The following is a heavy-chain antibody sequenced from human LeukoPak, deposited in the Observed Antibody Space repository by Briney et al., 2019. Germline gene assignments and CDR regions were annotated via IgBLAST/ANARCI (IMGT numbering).Heavy chain of an antibody. J-gene: IGHJ4*02. V-gene: IGHV4-39*01. D-gene: IGHD3-10*01. Sequence: SETLSLTCTVSGGSFSSSSYYWGWIRQLPGMGLVGNGRIYYSGSIYYNRSLKSRGTISVDTYKNQFSLKLSSVTAADTAVYYCARHASSMVRGVLRGFFGYWGQGTLVTVSS. CDR2: IYYSGSI. CDR1: GGSFSSSSYY. CDR3: ARHASSMVRGVLRGFFGY.